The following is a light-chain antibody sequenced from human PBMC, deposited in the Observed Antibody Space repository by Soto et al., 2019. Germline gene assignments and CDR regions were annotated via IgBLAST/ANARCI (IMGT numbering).Light chain of an antibody. CDR2: EVT. V-gene: IGLV2-8*01. CDR3: MSYAGMYTYV. J-gene: IGLJ1*01. CDR1: SSDVGGYNY. Sequence: QSALTQPPSASGSPGQSVTISCTGTSSDVGGYNYLSWYQHRPGKAPQLIIYEVTKRPSGVPNRFFGSKSGNTASLTVSGLQAEDEADYFCMSYAGMYTYVFGTATKVTVL.